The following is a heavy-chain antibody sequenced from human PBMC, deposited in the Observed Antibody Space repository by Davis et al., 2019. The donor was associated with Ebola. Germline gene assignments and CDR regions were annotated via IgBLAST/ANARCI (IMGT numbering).Heavy chain of an antibody. V-gene: IGHV3-33*01. Sequence: GGSLRLSCAASGFTFSSYGMHWVRQAPGKGLEWVAVIWYDGSNKYYADSVKGRFTISRDNSKNTLYLQMNSLRAEDTAVYYCARGERWQEYFQHWGQGTLVTVSS. CDR2: IWYDGSNK. J-gene: IGHJ1*01. CDR3: ARGERWQEYFQH. CDR1: GFTFSSYG. D-gene: IGHD4-23*01.